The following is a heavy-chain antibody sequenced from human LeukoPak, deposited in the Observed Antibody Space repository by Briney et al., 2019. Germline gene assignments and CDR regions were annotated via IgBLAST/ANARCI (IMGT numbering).Heavy chain of an antibody. CDR1: GYTFTGHY. Sequence: GASVKVSCKASGYTFTGHYMHWVRQAPGQGLEWMGWINPNSGGTNYAQKFQGRVTMTRDTSISTAYMELSRLRSDDTAVYYCARIDGSGSYYNNYYYMDVWGKGTTVTVSS. CDR2: INPNSGGT. CDR3: ARIDGSGSYYNNYYYMDV. V-gene: IGHV1-2*02. D-gene: IGHD3-10*01. J-gene: IGHJ6*03.